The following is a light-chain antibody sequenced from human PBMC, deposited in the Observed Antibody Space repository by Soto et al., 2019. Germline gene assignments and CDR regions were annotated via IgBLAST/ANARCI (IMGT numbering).Light chain of an antibody. CDR3: ATWDDSLNGYV. J-gene: IGLJ1*01. V-gene: IGLV1-44*01. Sequence: QSVLTQPPSASGTPGQRITISWSGSGSNIGSNTVTWYQQLPRTAPKLHIYTNNQRPSGVPDRFSGSKSGTSASLAISGLQSGDEAEYYCATWDDSLNGYVCGTGTTVPVL. CDR2: TNN. CDR1: GSNIGSNT.